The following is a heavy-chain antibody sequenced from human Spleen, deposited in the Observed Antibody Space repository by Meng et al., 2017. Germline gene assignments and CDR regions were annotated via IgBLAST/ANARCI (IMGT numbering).Heavy chain of an antibody. Sequence: ASVKVSCKASGYTFTSYDINWVRQATGQGLEWMGWISTYNGNTDYAQKIQGRVTMTSDTSTSTAYMELRSLKSDDTAVYYCTRDDYGDPTRYWGQGTLVTVSS. J-gene: IGHJ4*02. D-gene: IGHD4-17*01. CDR1: GYTFTSYD. V-gene: IGHV1-18*01. CDR2: ISTYNGNT. CDR3: TRDDYGDPTRY.